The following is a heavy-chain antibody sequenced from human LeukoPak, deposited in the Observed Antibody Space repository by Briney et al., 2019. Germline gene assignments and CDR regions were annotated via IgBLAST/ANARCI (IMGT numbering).Heavy chain of an antibody. CDR3: ARDHHYYDSSGYYSSLDY. CDR1: GFTFSDNY. CDR2: ISNSGTYI. V-gene: IGHV3-11*06. D-gene: IGHD3-22*01. Sequence: GGSLRLSCAASGFTFSDNYMSWVRQSPGKGLEWVSYISNSGTYINYADSVKGRFTISRDNAKNSLYLQMNSLRAEDTAVYYCARDHHYYDSSGYYSSLDYWGQGTLVTVSS. J-gene: IGHJ4*02.